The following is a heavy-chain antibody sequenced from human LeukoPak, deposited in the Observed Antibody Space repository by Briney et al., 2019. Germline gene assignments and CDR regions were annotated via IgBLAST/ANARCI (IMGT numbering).Heavy chain of an antibody. CDR2: GSDSGGT. D-gene: IGHD2-8*01. J-gene: IGHJ5*02. Sequence: SETLSLTCAVYGGSLNGHYWSWIRQPPGMGLEWIGEGSDSGGTKFNPSLKSRVTISADTSKNQFSLKLSSVTAADTAVYYCAKNGQSGFSFDPWGQGTLVTVSS. V-gene: IGHV4-34*01. CDR3: AKNGQSGFSFDP. CDR1: GGSLNGHY.